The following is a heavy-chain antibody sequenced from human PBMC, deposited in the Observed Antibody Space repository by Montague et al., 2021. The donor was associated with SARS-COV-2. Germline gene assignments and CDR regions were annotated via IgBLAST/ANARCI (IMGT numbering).Heavy chain of an antibody. J-gene: IGHJ4*02. CDR1: GFSLSTGGVG. CDR2: IFWDDEK. Sequence: PALVKPTQTLMLTCSFSGFSLSTGGVGVDWIRQSPGKGLEWLGVIFWDDEKRYNPTLKTRLTISKGTSQNQVVITLTDMGPADTATYFCAHQYYDYVWGSYRPDYFDYWGQGTLVTVSS. CDR3: AHQYYDYVWGSYRPDYFDY. D-gene: IGHD3-16*02. V-gene: IGHV2-5*02.